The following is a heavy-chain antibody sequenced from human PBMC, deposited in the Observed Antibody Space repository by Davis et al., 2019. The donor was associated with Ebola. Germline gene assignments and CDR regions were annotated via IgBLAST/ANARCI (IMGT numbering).Heavy chain of an antibody. CDR1: GFTFNTYG. CDR2: IRYDGTNK. D-gene: IGHD6-19*01. V-gene: IGHV3-30*02. J-gene: IGHJ4*02. Sequence: PGGSLRLSCAASGFTFNTYGMHWVRQAPGKGLEWVAFIRYDGTNKYYADSVKGRFTISRDNSKNTLYLQMNSLRAEDTAVYYCAKDFLRSQWLGDGDFDYWGQGTLVTVSS. CDR3: AKDFLRSQWLGDGDFDY.